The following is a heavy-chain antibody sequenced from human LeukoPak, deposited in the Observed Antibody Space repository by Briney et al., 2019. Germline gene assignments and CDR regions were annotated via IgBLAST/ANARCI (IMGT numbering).Heavy chain of an antibody. J-gene: IGHJ6*03. CDR2: ISWDGGST. V-gene: IGHV3-43D*03. CDR1: GFTFDDYS. CDR3: AKDIASGSYYYYYMDV. Sequence: GGSLRLSCAASGFTFDDYSMHWVRQAPGKGLEWVSLISWDGGSTYYADSVKGRFTISRDNSKNSLYLQMNSLRAEDTALYYCAKDIASGSYYYYYMDVWGKGTTVTVSS. D-gene: IGHD1-26*01.